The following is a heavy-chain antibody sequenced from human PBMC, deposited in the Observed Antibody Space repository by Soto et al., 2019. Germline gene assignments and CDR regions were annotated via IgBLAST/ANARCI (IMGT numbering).Heavy chain of an antibody. CDR2: ISAYNGNT. Sequence: ASVKVSCKASGYTFTSYGISWVRQAPGQGLEWMGWISAYNGNTNYAQKLQGRVTMTTDTSTSTAYMELRSLRSDDTAVYYCAIDQYVRVGSKPFSITMAGGFDPWGQGTLVTVSS. D-gene: IGHD3-10*01. CDR3: AIDQYVRVGSKPFSITMAGGFDP. V-gene: IGHV1-18*01. CDR1: GYTFTSYG. J-gene: IGHJ5*02.